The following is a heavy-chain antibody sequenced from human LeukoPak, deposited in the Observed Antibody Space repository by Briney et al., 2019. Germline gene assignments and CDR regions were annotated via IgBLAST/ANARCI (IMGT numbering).Heavy chain of an antibody. CDR2: LRFDGTNK. CDR3: AKRQWGGGICHGVDY. Sequence: GSPPLSCAASGFPFRSYGMHWVRQAPGKGLEWVAFLRFDGTNKYYADSVKSRFTISSDNYTNTPYLQMNSLRGEDTAVYYCAKRQWGGGICHGVDYWGQGTLVTVSS. J-gene: IGHJ4*02. D-gene: IGHD2-15*01. CDR1: GFPFRSYG. V-gene: IGHV3-30*02.